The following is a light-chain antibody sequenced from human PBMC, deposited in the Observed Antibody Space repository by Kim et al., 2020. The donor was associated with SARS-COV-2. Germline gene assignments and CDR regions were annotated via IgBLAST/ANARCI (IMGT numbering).Light chain of an antibody. CDR2: DVG. Sequence: QSALTQPASVSGSPGHSITISCTGTSSNVGGYNYVSWYQQHPGKAPKLMIYDVGTRPSGVSDRFSGSKSGNMASLTISGLQTEDEADYYCSSYTTTTTRVFGGGTQLTVL. CDR3: SSYTTTTTRV. V-gene: IGLV2-14*03. J-gene: IGLJ3*02. CDR1: SSNVGGYNY.